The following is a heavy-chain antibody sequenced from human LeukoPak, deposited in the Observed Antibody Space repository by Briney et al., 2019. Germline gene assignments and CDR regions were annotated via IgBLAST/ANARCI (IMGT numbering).Heavy chain of an antibody. CDR1: GDSVSSNSAA. D-gene: IGHD6-6*01. CDR3: ARSGEAIAARLFDY. V-gene: IGHV6-1*01. Sequence: SQTLSLTCAISGDSVSSNSAAWNWNRQSPSRGLEWLGRTYYRSKWYNDYAVSVKSRITINPDTSKNQFSLQLNSVTPEDTAVYYCARSGEAIAARLFDYWGQGTLVTVSS. J-gene: IGHJ4*02. CDR2: TYYRSKWYN.